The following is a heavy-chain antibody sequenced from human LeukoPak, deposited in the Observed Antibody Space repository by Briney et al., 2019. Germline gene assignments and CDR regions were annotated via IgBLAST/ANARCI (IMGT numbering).Heavy chain of an antibody. Sequence: GGSLRLSCAASGFTVSSNYMSWIRQAPGKGLEWVSYISSSGSTIYYADSVKGRFTISRDNAKNSLYLQMNSLRAEDTAVYYCARDFDYGDYGGDWGQGTLVTVSS. CDR3: ARDFDYGDYGGD. D-gene: IGHD4-17*01. CDR1: GFTVSSNY. V-gene: IGHV3-11*01. J-gene: IGHJ4*02. CDR2: ISSSGSTI.